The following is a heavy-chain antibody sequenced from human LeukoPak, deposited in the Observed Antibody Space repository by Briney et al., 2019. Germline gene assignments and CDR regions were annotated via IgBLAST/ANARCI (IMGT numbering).Heavy chain of an antibody. J-gene: IGHJ4*02. CDR1: GFTFSSYG. Sequence: PGGSLRLSCAASGFTFSSYGMHWVRQAPGKGLEWVAVISYDGSNKYYADSVKGRFTISRDNSKNTLYLQMNSLRAEDTAVYYCAGVAARPSDYWGQGTLVTVSS. CDR2: ISYDGSNK. CDR3: AGVAARPSDY. D-gene: IGHD6-6*01. V-gene: IGHV3-30*03.